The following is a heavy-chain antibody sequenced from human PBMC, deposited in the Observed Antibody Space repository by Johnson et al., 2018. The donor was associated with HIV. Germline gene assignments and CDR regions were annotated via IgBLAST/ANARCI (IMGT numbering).Heavy chain of an antibody. D-gene: IGHD6-13*01. CDR2: ISYDGTSK. CDR1: GFAFSSYA. CDR3: AETPGIAAAGTGYAFDI. J-gene: IGHJ3*02. V-gene: IGHV3-30*04. Sequence: QVQLVESGGGVVQPGRSLRLSCAASGFAFSSYAMHWVRQAPGKGLEWVAVISYDGTSKYQADSVKGRFTISRDNSKNTLFMQMNSLRAEDTAVYYCAETPGIAAAGTGYAFDIWGQGTMVTVSS.